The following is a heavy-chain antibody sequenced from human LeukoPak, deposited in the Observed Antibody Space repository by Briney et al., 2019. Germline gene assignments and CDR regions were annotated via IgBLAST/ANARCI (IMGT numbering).Heavy chain of an antibody. V-gene: IGHV5-51*01. CDR2: IYPGDSDT. J-gene: IGHJ4*02. D-gene: IGHD3-3*01. Sequence: TGESLKISCKGSGYSFTSYWIGWVRQMPGKGLEWMGIIYPGDSDTRYSPSFQGQVTISADKSISTAYLQWSSLKASDTAMYYCARLADYDFWSGYYSPQYYFDYWGQGTLVTVSS. CDR1: GYSFTSYW. CDR3: ARLADYDFWSGYYSPQYYFDY.